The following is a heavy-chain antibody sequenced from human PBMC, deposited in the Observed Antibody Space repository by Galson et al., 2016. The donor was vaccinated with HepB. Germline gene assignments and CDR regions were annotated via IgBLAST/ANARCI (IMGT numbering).Heavy chain of an antibody. CDR3: GRDTAVVGIDY. CDR1: GFTFSTYY. D-gene: IGHD5-18*01. Sequence: SLRLSCAASGFTFSTYYMSWVRQAPGEGLEWVANIKEDGSGKYYVDSVKGRFTISRDNAKNSLYLLMNSLRAEDTAVYYCGRDTAVVGIDYWGQGTLVTVSS. J-gene: IGHJ4*02. CDR2: IKEDGSGK. V-gene: IGHV3-7*03.